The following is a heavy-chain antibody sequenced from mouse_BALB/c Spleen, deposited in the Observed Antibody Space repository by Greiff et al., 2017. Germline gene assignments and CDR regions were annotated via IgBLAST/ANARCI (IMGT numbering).Heavy chain of an antibody. Sequence: EVQLVESGAELVKPGASVKLSCTASGFNIKDTYMHWVKQRPEQGLEWIGRIDPANGNTKYDPKFQGKATITADTSSNTAYLQLSSLASEDTAVSSCAICYYRGLAYWGQGTLVTVSA. D-gene: IGHD1-1*01. CDR1: GFNIKDTY. J-gene: IGHJ3*01. V-gene: IGHV14-3*02. CDR3: AICYYRGLAY. CDR2: IDPANGNT.